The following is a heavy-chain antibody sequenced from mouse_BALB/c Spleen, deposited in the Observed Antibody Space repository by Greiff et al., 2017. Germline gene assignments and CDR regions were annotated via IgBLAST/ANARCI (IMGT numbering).Heavy chain of an antibody. CDR1: GYTFTSYW. D-gene: IGHD2-1*01. CDR3: AREDYGNYVWFAY. CDR2: IDPTDSET. V-gene: IGHV1-69*02. Sequence: QVQLQQPGAELVKPGAPVKLSCKASGYTFTSYWMNWVKQSPGRGLEWIGRIDPTDSETHYNQKFKDKATLTVDKSSSTAYIQLSSLTSEDSAVYYCAREDYGNYVWFAYWGQGTLVTVSA. J-gene: IGHJ3*01.